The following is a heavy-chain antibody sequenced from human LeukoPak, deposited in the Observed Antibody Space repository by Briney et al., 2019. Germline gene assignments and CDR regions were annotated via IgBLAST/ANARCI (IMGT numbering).Heavy chain of an antibody. CDR3: ARAPPPNEDSSGYYPYYYYMDV. Sequence: GGSLRLSCAASGFTFSSYWMHWVRQAPGKGLVWVSRINSDGSSTSYADSVKGRFTISRDNAKNTLYLQMNSLRAEDTAVYYCARAPPPNEDSSGYYPYYYYMDVWGKGTTVTISS. V-gene: IGHV3-74*01. CDR2: INSDGSST. CDR1: GFTFSSYW. D-gene: IGHD3-22*01. J-gene: IGHJ6*03.